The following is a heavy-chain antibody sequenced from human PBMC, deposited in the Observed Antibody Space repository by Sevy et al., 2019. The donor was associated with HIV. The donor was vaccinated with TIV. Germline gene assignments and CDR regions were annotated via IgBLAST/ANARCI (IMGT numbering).Heavy chain of an antibody. D-gene: IGHD1-26*01. CDR2: ISSSGSSI. CDR3: ARDLGSPDAFDI. V-gene: IGHV3-48*03. CDR1: GFTFSNYE. J-gene: IGHJ3*02. Sequence: GGSLRLSCVASGFTFSNYEMNWVRQAPGKGLEWVSYISSSGSSIYYADSVKGRFSISRDNANNSLLLQVNSLRVEYTFVYYCARDLGSPDAFDIWGQGTMVTVSS.